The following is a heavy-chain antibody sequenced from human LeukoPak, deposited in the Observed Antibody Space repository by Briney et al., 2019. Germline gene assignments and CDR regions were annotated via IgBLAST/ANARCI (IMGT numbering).Heavy chain of an antibody. CDR1: GFTISDHY. CDR2: SRNKADSYTT. Sequence: PGGSLRLSCAASGFTISDHYMDWVRQAPGKGLEWVGRSRNKADSYTTYYAVSVKGRFTISRDDSKNSLYLQMNSLKAEDTAVCYCTRHFFSEWGQGTLVTVSS. V-gene: IGHV3-72*01. CDR3: TRHFFSE. J-gene: IGHJ4*02. D-gene: IGHD3-3*02.